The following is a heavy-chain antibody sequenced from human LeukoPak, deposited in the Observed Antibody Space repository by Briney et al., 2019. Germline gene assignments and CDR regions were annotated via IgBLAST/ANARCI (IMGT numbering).Heavy chain of an antibody. Sequence: ASVKVSCTASGYPFTTYTLNWVRQAPGQGLEWMGWIDTNTGNPTYAQAFTGRFVFSLDTSVSTAFLQINSLKAEDTAVYYCARGIGAFDIWGQGTMVIVSS. J-gene: IGHJ3*02. CDR3: ARGIGAFDI. CDR1: GYPFTTYT. V-gene: IGHV7-4-1*02. D-gene: IGHD3-3*01. CDR2: IDTNTGNP.